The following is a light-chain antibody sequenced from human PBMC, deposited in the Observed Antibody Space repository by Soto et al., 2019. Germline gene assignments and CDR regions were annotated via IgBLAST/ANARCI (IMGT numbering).Light chain of an antibody. V-gene: IGKV3-15*01. CDR2: GAS. CDR1: QSVSSN. CDR3: QQYNNWPPYT. Sequence: EIVMTQSPATLSASPGERATLSCRASQSVSSNLAWYQQKPGQAPRLLIYGASTRATGIPARFSGSGSGTESTLTITSLQSEDFEVDYCQQYNNWPPYTFGQGTKVEIK. J-gene: IGKJ2*01.